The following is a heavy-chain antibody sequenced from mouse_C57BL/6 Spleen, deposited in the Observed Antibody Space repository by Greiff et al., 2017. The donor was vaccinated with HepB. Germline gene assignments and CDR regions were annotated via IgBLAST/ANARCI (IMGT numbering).Heavy chain of an antibody. Sequence: EVHLVESGGDLVKPGGSLKLSCAATGFTFSSYGTSWVRQTPDKRLEWVATISSGGSYTYYPDSVKGRFTISRDNAKNTLYLQMSSLKSEDTAMYYCARDYYGSSWYFDVWGTGTTVTVSS. CDR2: ISSGGSYT. CDR1: GFTFSSYG. D-gene: IGHD1-1*01. CDR3: ARDYYGSSWYFDV. V-gene: IGHV5-6*01. J-gene: IGHJ1*03.